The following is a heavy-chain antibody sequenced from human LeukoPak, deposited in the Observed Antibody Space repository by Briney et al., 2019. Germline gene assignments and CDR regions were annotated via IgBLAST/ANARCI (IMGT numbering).Heavy chain of an antibody. CDR2: IWYGGSNK. CDR1: GFTFSSYG. V-gene: IGHV3-33*08. J-gene: IGHJ6*03. CDR3: ATTMIVVWGDYYYMDV. Sequence: GGSLRLSCAASGFTFSSYGMHWVRQAPGKGLEWVAVIWYGGSNKYYADSVKGRFTISRDNSKNTLYLQMNSLRAEDTAVYYCATTMIVVWGDYYYMDVWGKGTTVTVSS. D-gene: IGHD3-22*01.